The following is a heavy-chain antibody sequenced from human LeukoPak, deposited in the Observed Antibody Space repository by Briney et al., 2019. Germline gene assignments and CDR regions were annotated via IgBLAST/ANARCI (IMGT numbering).Heavy chain of an antibody. CDR1: GGTFSSYA. CDR3: ARKAGGSYRLDY. Sequence: SVKVSCKASGGTFSSYAISWVRQAPGQGLEWMGGIIPIFGTANYAQKFQGRVTITADESTSTAYMELSSLRSEDTAVYYCARKAGGSYRLDYWGQGTLVTVSS. V-gene: IGHV1-69*01. D-gene: IGHD1-26*01. J-gene: IGHJ4*02. CDR2: IIPIFGTA.